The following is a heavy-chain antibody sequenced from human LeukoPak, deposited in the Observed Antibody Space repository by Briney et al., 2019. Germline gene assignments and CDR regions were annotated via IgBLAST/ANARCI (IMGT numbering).Heavy chain of an antibody. Sequence: PSETLSLTCTVSGGSITSGEHYWSWIRQPPGKGLEWIGYIYYSGSTYYNPSLKSRVTISVDTSKNQFSLKLSSVTAADTAVYYCVRLVGGDIDYWGQGTLVTVSS. CDR3: VRLVGGDIDY. D-gene: IGHD5-12*01. V-gene: IGHV4-30-4*01. CDR1: GGSITSGEHY. CDR2: IYYSGST. J-gene: IGHJ4*02.